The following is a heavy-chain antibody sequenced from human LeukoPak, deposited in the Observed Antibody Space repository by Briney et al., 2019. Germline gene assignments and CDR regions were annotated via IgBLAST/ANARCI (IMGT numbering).Heavy chain of an antibody. Sequence: PSETLSLTCTVSGGSISSYYWSWIRQPPGKGLEWIGYIYYSGSTNYNPSLKSRVTISVDTSKNQFSLKLSSVTASDTAVYYCASVRYFDWLLAYWGQGTLVTVSS. V-gene: IGHV4-59*01. CDR1: GGSISSYY. CDR3: ASVRYFDWLLAY. CDR2: IYYSGST. D-gene: IGHD3-9*01. J-gene: IGHJ4*02.